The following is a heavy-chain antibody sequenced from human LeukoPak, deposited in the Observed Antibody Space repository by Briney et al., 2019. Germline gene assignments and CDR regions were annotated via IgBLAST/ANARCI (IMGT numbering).Heavy chain of an antibody. V-gene: IGHV4-30-2*01. CDR3: ARGAATVTTGTFDY. Sequence: SETLSLTCTVSGGSISSGGYYWSWIRQPPGKGLEWIGYIYHSGSTYYNPSLKSRVTISVDRSKNQFSLKLSSVTAADTAVYYCARGAATVTTGTFDYWGQGTLVTVSS. D-gene: IGHD4-17*01. J-gene: IGHJ4*02. CDR1: GGSISSGGYY. CDR2: IYHSGST.